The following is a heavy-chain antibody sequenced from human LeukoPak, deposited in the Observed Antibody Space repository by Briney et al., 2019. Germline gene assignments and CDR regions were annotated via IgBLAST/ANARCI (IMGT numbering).Heavy chain of an antibody. V-gene: IGHV4-34*01. D-gene: IGHD6-19*01. Sequence: SEPLSLTCAVYGGSFSGYYWSWIRQPPGKGLECIGEIDHSGSTNYNPSLKSRVTISVDTSKNQFSLKLSSVTAADTAVYYCARGDSSGWYDYWGQGTLVTVSS. CDR2: IDHSGST. J-gene: IGHJ4*02. CDR3: ARGDSSGWYDY. CDR1: GGSFSGYY.